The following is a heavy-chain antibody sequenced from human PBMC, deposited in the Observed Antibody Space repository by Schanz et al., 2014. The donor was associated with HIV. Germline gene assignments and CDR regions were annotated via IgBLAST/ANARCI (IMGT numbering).Heavy chain of an antibody. CDR2: ISYDGSNK. D-gene: IGHD2-15*01. Sequence: QVQLVESGGGVVQPGRSLRLSCAVSGFTFSNYAMHWVRQAPGKGLEWVEVISYDGSNKYYADSVKGRFTISRDNAKKSLYLQMNSLTVEDTAIYYCARDCLGGCPADYWGQGTLVTVSS. J-gene: IGHJ4*02. CDR1: GFTFSNYA. V-gene: IGHV3-30-3*01. CDR3: ARDCLGGCPADY.